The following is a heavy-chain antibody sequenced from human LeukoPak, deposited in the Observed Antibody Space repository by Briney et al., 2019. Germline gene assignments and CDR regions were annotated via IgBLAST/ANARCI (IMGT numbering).Heavy chain of an antibody. CDR1: GYTFTSYD. CDR3: ARVYYDFWSGYYDY. CDR2: MNPNSGNT. Sequence: ASVKVSCKASGYTFTSYDINWVRQATGQGLEWMGWMNPNSGNTGYAQKFQGRVTITRNTSISTAYMELSSLRSEDTAVYYCARVYYDFWSGYYDYWGQGTLVTVSS. D-gene: IGHD3-3*01. J-gene: IGHJ4*02. V-gene: IGHV1-8*03.